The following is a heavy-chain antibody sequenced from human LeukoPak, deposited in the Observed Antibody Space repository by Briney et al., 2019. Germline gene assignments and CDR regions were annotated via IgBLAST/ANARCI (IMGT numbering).Heavy chain of an antibody. CDR3: ARDPPADSLATKDIGWFDP. Sequence: ASVKVSCKASGYTFTGYYMHWVRQAPGQGLEWMGRINPNSGGTNYAQKFQGRVTMTRDTSISTAYMELSRLRSDDTAVYYCARDPPADSLATKDIGWFDPWGQGTLVTVSS. V-gene: IGHV1-2*06. D-gene: IGHD2-15*01. J-gene: IGHJ5*02. CDR1: GYTFTGYY. CDR2: INPNSGGT.